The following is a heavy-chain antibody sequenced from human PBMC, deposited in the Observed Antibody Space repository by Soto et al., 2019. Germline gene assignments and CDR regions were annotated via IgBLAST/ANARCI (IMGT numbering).Heavy chain of an antibody. CDR3: ARAQYTGSYFDACDV. J-gene: IGHJ3*01. D-gene: IGHD1-26*01. CDR1: GSSFSSYG. Sequence: GGSLRLSCAASGSSFSSYGMHWVRQAPGKGLDWVAVIWYDGSNKYYAESVKGRFTISRDNSKNTLYVQMNSLTVEDTAVYYCARAQYTGSYFDACDVWGQGTMVTVSS. CDR2: IWYDGSNK. V-gene: IGHV3-33*03.